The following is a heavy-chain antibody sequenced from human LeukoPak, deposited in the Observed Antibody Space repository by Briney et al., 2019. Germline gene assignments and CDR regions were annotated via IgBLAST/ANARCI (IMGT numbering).Heavy chain of an antibody. CDR1: GFTFSSYA. CDR3: VQETGHNWGYLDY. CDR2: ISGSGGST. D-gene: IGHD1-1*01. Sequence: GGSLRLSCAASGFTFSSYAMSWVRQAPGKGLEWVSAISGSGGSTYYADSVKGRFTISRDNSKNTLYLQMNTLRADDTAVYYCVQETGHNWGYLDYWGQGTLVTVPS. V-gene: IGHV3-23*01. J-gene: IGHJ4*02.